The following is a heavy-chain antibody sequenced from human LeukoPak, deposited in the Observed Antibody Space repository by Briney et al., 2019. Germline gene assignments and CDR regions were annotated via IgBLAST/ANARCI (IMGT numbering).Heavy chain of an antibody. V-gene: IGHV4-34*01. CDR2: INHSGST. CDR1: GVSFSGYY. J-gene: IGHJ5*02. D-gene: IGHD3-22*01. CDR3: ARGPRITMIVVVTRRYNRFDP. Sequence: SETLSLTCAVYGVSFSGYYWSWIRQPPGKGLEWIGEINHSGSTNYNPSLKSRVTISVDTSKNQFSLKLSSVTAADTAVYYCARGPRITMIVVVTRRYNRFDPWGQGTLVTVSS.